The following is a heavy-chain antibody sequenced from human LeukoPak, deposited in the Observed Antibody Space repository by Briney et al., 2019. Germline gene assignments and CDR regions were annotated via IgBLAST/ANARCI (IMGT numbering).Heavy chain of an antibody. Sequence: ASVKVSCTASGYTFTSYAMHWVRQAPGQRLEWMGWINAGNGNTKYSQKFQGRVTIIRDTYASTAYMELSRLSSEDTAVYSCARWVITFGGVIAPLDAFDIWGQGTMVTVSS. CDR1: GYTFTSYA. V-gene: IGHV1-3*01. J-gene: IGHJ3*02. CDR3: ARWVITFGGVIAPLDAFDI. CDR2: INAGNGNT. D-gene: IGHD3-16*02.